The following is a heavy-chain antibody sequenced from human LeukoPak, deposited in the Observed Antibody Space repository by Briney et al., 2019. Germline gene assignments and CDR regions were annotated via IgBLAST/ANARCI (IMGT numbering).Heavy chain of an antibody. Sequence: GESLKISCKISGIHLTKNWIGRVRPVPGKGLEWMGLIYPGYSDAKYSPFFQGQVTLSVDASNSTAYLQLSGLGASDTAIYCCVRFALTSSLDHWGQGTLVTVSS. J-gene: IGHJ5*02. CDR3: VRFALTSSLDH. CDR2: IYPGYSDA. V-gene: IGHV5-51*01. CDR1: GIHLTKNW. D-gene: IGHD6-13*01.